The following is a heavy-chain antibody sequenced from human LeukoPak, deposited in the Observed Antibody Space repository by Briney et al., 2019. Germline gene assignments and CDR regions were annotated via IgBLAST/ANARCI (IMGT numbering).Heavy chain of an antibody. V-gene: IGHV1-18*01. CDR3: ARVPPPPYIVFFDY. CDR1: GYTFTSYD. CDR2: ISAYNGNT. Sequence: RASVKASCKASGYTFTSYDINWVRQAPGQGLEWMGWISAYNGNTNYAQKLQGRVTMTTDTSTSTAYMELRSLRPDDTAVYYCARVPPPPYIVFFDYWGQGTLVTVSS. D-gene: IGHD3-16*02. J-gene: IGHJ4*02.